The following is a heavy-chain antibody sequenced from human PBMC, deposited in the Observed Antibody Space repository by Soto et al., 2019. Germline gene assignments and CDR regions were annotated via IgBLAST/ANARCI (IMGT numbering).Heavy chain of an antibody. CDR3: ARHSPPFLYGSGPWDV. CDR2: ISPNSEKT. J-gene: IGHJ6*02. D-gene: IGHD3-10*01. V-gene: IGHV1-18*01. Sequence: ASVKVSCKASGYTFSNFGISWVRQAPGEGLEWMGWISPNSEKTKIAQRFQGRVTMTTDISTSTSYLELRGLTSDDTAVYYCARHSPPFLYGSGPWDVWGQGTTVTVS. CDR1: GYTFSNFG.